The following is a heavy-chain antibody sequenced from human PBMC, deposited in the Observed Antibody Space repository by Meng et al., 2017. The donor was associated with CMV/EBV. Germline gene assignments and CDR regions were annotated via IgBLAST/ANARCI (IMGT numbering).Heavy chain of an antibody. CDR1: GFTFSDYY. CDR3: ARENYCSSTSCPDYYYGMDV. Sequence: GGPLRLSCAASGFTFSDYYMSWIRQAPGKGLEWVSYISSSGSTIYYADSVKGRFTISRDNAKNSLYLQMNSLRAEDTAVYYCARENYCSSTSCPDYYYGMDVWGQGTTVTVSS. CDR2: ISSSGSTI. D-gene: IGHD2-2*01. V-gene: IGHV3-11*04. J-gene: IGHJ6*02.